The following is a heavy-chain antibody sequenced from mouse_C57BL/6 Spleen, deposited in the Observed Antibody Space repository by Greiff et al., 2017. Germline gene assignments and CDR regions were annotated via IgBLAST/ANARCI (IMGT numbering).Heavy chain of an antibody. D-gene: IGHD2-1*01. V-gene: IGHV1-66*01. Sequence: QVQLQQSGPELVKPGASVKISCKASGYSFTSYYIHWVKQRPGQGLEWIGWIYPGSGNTKYNEKFKGKATLTADTSSSTAYMQLSSLTSEDSAVYYCARGTYGNHFDYWGQGTTLTVSS. J-gene: IGHJ2*01. CDR1: GYSFTSYY. CDR3: ARGTYGNHFDY. CDR2: IYPGSGNT.